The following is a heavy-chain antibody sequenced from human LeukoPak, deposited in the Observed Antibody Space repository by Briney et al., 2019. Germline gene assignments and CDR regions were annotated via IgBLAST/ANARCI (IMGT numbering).Heavy chain of an antibody. CDR1: VFTFSTYA. D-gene: IGHD2-15*01. Sequence: GVSLTLSCTASVFTFSTYAMTWVRRARGKGLEGVSTINVSGGSTYYTVSVEGRFPIYRDNSKHTLYLQMNSLRTEDTAVYYRAKYGLSGDASGMDVWGQGTTVTVSS. CDR3: AKYGLSGDASGMDV. J-gene: IGHJ6*02. V-gene: IGHV3-23*01. CDR2: INVSGGST.